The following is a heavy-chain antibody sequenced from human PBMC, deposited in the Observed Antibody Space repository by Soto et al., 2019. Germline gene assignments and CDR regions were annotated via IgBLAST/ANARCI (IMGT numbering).Heavy chain of an antibody. CDR1: GGTFSSNA. Sequence: QVQLVQSGAEVKKPGSSVKVSCKASGGTFSSNAISWVRQAPGQGLEWMGGIIPIYASPNYAQNFQGRVTVTADKATGTAYLELSRLKFADSAIYYCAVTVTGSRSPLAHWGRGTLVIVSS. D-gene: IGHD3-9*01. CDR3: AVTVTGSRSPLAH. J-gene: IGHJ4*02. CDR2: IIPIYASP. V-gene: IGHV1-69*06.